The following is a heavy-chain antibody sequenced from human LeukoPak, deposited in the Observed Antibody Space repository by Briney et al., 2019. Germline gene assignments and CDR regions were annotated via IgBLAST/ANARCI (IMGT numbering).Heavy chain of an antibody. CDR3: ARDLMIVVLTNAFDI. Sequence: GGSLRLSCAASGFTFSSYSMNWVRQAPGKGLEWVSSISSSSSYIYYADSVKGRFTISRDNAKNSLYLQMNSLRAEDTAVYYCARDLMIVVLTNAFDIWGQGIMVTVSS. CDR2: ISSSSSYI. J-gene: IGHJ3*02. CDR1: GFTFSSYS. V-gene: IGHV3-21*01. D-gene: IGHD3-22*01.